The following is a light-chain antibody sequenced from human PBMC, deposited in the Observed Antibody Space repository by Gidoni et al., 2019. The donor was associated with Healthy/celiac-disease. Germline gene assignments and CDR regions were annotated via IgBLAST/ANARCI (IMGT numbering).Light chain of an antibody. J-gene: IGKJ1*01. V-gene: IGKV1-5*03. Sequence: DSQMTQAPSSLSASVGDRVTITCRASQSISSWLAWYQQKPGKAPNLLIYKASSLESGVPSRFSGSGSGTEVTLTISSLQPDDFATYYCQQYNSYSWTFGQXTKVEIK. CDR1: QSISSW. CDR3: QQYNSYSWT. CDR2: KAS.